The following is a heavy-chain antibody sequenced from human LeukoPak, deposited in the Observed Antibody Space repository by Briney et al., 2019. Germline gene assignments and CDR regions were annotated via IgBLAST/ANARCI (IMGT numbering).Heavy chain of an antibody. CDR2: INPNSGGT. CDR1: GYTFTGYY. CDR3: ARGRDVLLWFGEYRGDAFDI. Sequence: ASVKVSCKASGYTFTGYYMHWVRQAPGQGLEWMGWINPNSGGTNYAQKFQGRVTMTRDTSISTAYMELSRLRSDDTAVYYCARGRDVLLWFGEYRGDAFDIWGQGTMVTVSS. J-gene: IGHJ3*02. D-gene: IGHD3-10*01. V-gene: IGHV1-2*02.